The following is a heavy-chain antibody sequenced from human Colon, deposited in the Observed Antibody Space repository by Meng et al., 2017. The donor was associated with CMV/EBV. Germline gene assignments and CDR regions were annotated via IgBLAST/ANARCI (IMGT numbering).Heavy chain of an antibody. CDR2: IYSGGTT. CDR1: GFNFNNYD. J-gene: IGHJ6*02. CDR3: ARERNYYFYGMDV. V-gene: IGHV3-53*01. Sequence: GESLKISCSASGFNFNNYDMSWVRQAPGKGLEWVAVIYSGGTTYYADSVKGRFIISRDNSKNTLYLQMNSLRAEDTAVYYCARERNYYFYGMDVWGQGTTVTVSS.